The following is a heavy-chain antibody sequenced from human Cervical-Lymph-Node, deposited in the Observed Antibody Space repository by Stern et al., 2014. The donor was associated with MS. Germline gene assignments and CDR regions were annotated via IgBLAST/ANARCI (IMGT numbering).Heavy chain of an antibody. CDR2: IYHSGIT. Sequence: QLQLQESGPGLVRPSGTLSLTCAVSGGSVTTTNWWSWVRQPPGKGLEWSGEIYHSGITNYDPPLKSRVTISVDKPKNQVSLEMRSVTAADTAVYFCARDCGRSSCYVHWGQGTLVTVSS. D-gene: IGHD2-2*01. J-gene: IGHJ4*02. CDR1: GGSVTTTNW. V-gene: IGHV4-4*02. CDR3: ARDCGRSSCYVH.